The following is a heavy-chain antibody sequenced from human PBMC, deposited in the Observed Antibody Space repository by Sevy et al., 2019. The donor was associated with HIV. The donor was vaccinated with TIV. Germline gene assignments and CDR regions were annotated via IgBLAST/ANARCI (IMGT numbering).Heavy chain of an antibody. V-gene: IGHV3-7*01. CDR2: IKQDGNEK. CDR3: AREAVAGRSGPWKADYYYAGMDV. D-gene: IGHD6-19*01. CDR1: GFTFSDYW. J-gene: IGHJ6*02. Sequence: GGSLRLSCVASGFTFSDYWMTWVRQAPGKGLEWVANIKQDGNEKYYMDSAKGRFTISRDNAKNSVYLQVNILRAEDTAVYYCAREAVAGRSGPWKADYYYAGMDVWGQGTTVTVSS.